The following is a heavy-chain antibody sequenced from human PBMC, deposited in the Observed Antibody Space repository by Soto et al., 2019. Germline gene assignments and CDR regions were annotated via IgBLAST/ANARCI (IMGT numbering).Heavy chain of an antibody. V-gene: IGHV4-59*01. CDR3: ARGSYDSSGYTPHFDY. CDR1: GGSISSYY. CDR2: IYYSGST. J-gene: IGHJ4*02. Sequence: SETLSLTCTVSGGSISSYYWSWIRQPPGKGLEWIGYIYYSGSTNYNPSLKSRVTISVDTSKNQFSLKLSSVTAADTAVYYCARGSYDSSGYTPHFDYWGQGTLVTVS. D-gene: IGHD3-22*01.